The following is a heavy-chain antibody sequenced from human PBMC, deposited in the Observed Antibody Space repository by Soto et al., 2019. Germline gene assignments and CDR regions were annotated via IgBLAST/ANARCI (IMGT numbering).Heavy chain of an antibody. J-gene: IGHJ6*02. CDR1: GFTVSSNY. CDR2: IYSGGST. CDR3: AREEIAATTYYYYYYGMDV. D-gene: IGHD6-6*01. Sequence: PVGSLRLSCAASGFTVSSNYMSWVRQAPGKGLEWVSVIYSGGSTYYADSVKGRFTISRDNSKNTLYLQMNSLRAEDTAVYYCAREEIAATTYYYYYYGMDVWGQGTTVTVSS. V-gene: IGHV3-53*01.